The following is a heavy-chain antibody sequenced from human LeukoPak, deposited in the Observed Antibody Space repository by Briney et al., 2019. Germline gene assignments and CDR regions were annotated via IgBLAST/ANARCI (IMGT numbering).Heavy chain of an antibody. CDR1: GFTFSDYD. CDR3: ARVASGSFYPDY. D-gene: IGHD3-10*01. Sequence: GGSLRLSCAASGFTFSDYDMLWVRQAPGKGLEWVAVIWYDGSNKYYADSVKGRFAISRDNSKNTLYLQMNSLRAEDTGVYYCARVASGSFYPDYWGQGTLVTVSS. J-gene: IGHJ4*02. CDR2: IWYDGSNK. V-gene: IGHV3-33*01.